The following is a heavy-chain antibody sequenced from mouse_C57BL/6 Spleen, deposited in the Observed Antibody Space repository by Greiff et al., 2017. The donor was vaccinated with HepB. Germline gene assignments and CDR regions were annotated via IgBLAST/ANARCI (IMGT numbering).Heavy chain of an antibody. CDR1: GFTFSSYG. J-gene: IGHJ4*01. D-gene: IGHD2-4*01. CDR3: ARRGDYDERYAMDY. Sequence: EVMLVESGGDLVKPGGSLKLSCAASGFTFSSYGMSWVRQTPDKRLEWVATISSGGSYTYYPDSVKGRFTISRDNAKNTLYLPMSSLKSEDTAIYYCARRGDYDERYAMDYWGQGTSVTVSS. V-gene: IGHV5-6*01. CDR2: ISSGGSYT.